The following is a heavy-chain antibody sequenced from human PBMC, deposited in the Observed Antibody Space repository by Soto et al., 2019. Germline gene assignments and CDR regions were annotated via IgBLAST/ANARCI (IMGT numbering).Heavy chain of an antibody. V-gene: IGHV3-33*03. D-gene: IGHD1-26*01. CDR1: GFTFSSYG. CDR3: ARPEWERTTRAAFDI. Sequence: QVQLVESGGGVVQPGRSLRLSCAASGFTFSSYGMHWVRQAPGKGLEWVAVIWYDGSNENYPDSVKGRFTISRDNSKNTLYLQMNSLRAEDTAVYYCARPEWERTTRAAFDIWGQGTMVTVSS. CDR2: IWYDGSNE. J-gene: IGHJ3*02.